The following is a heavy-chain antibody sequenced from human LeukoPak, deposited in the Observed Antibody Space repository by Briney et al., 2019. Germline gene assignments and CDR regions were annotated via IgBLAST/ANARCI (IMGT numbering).Heavy chain of an antibody. D-gene: IGHD6-13*01. CDR3: ARESSSWYSFDY. CDR1: GFTFRSYW. Sequence: GGSLRLSCAASGFTFRSYWMSWVRQAPGKGLEWVANIKQDGSEKYYVDSVKGRFTISRDNAKNSLYLQMNSLRAEDTAVYYCARESSSWYSFDYWGQGTLVTVSS. V-gene: IGHV3-7*01. CDR2: IKQDGSEK. J-gene: IGHJ4*02.